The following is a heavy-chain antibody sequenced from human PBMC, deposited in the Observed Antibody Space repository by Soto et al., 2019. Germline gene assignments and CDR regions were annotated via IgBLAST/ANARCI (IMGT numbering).Heavy chain of an antibody. Sequence: GGSLRLSCAASGFTFSSYSMNWVRQAPGKGLEWVSYISSSSSTIYYADSVKGRFTISRDNAKNSLYLQMNSLRDEDTAVYYCAREHPFDFWSGYYPMDVWGQGTTVTVSS. CDR3: AREHPFDFWSGYYPMDV. CDR2: ISSSSSTI. V-gene: IGHV3-48*02. D-gene: IGHD3-3*01. CDR1: GFTFSSYS. J-gene: IGHJ6*02.